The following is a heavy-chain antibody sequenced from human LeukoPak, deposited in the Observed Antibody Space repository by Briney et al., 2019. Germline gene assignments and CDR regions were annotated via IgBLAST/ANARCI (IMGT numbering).Heavy chain of an antibody. CDR3: ARDRSRRGSSVTIGY. CDR1: GFTFSSYA. CDR2: ISYDGSNK. D-gene: IGHD4-17*01. V-gene: IGHV3-30*01. J-gene: IGHJ4*02. Sequence: GGSLRLSCAASGFTFSSYAMHWVRQAPGKGLEWVAVISYDGSNKYYADSVKGRFTISRDNSKNTLYLQMNSLRAEDTAVYYCARDRSRRGSSVTIGYWGQETLVTVSS.